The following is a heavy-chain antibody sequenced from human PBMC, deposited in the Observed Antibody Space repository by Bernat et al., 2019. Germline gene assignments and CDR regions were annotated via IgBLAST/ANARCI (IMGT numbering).Heavy chain of an antibody. D-gene: IGHD5-12*01. V-gene: IGHV3-7*01. J-gene: IGHJ4*02. CDR2: IKQDGSEK. CDR3: ARIGGGGSVH. Sequence: EVQLVESGGGLVQPGGSLRLSCAASGFTFISYWMSWVRQAPGKGLEWVANIKQDGSEKYYVDSVKGRFTISRDNAKNSLYLQMNSLRAEDTAVYYCARIGGGGSVHWGQGTLVTVSS. CDR1: GFTFISYW.